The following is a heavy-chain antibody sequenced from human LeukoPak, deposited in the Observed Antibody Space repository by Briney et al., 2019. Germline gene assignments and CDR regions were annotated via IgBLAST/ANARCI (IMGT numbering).Heavy chain of an antibody. CDR2: INLKNGDT. V-gene: IGHV1-8*02. CDR1: GYTFTNFY. Sequence: ASVRVSCEASGYTFTNFYVNCVPHAAGQGREWVGYINLKNGDTDCAQKFQGSITMTRDTTINTAYMELSSLRSDSSAMYYGAKGRIGIDWGQGILVTVSS. CDR3: AKGRIGID. D-gene: IGHD1-14*01. J-gene: IGHJ4*02.